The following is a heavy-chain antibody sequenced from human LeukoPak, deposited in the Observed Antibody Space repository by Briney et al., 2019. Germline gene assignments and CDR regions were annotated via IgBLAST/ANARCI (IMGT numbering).Heavy chain of an antibody. V-gene: IGHV4-34*01. CDR3: ARRGYGSGSYYNDYYYYYMDV. J-gene: IGHJ6*03. CDR1: GGSFSGFY. CDR2: INHTGNT. D-gene: IGHD3-10*01. Sequence: PSETLSLTCAVDGGSFSGFYWSWIRQTPGKGLEWIGEINHTGNTNYNPSLTDYNPSLKSRVTISVDSSRNQLSLKLTSITAADTGVYYCARRGYGSGSYYNDYYYYYMDVWGKGTTVTVSS.